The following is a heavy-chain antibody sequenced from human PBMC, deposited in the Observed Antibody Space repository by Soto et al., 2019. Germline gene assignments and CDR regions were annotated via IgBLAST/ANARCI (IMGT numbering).Heavy chain of an antibody. CDR1: GGSISSSSYY. Sequence: NPSETLSLTCTVSGGSISSSSYYWGWILLPPGKGLEWIGSIYYSGSTYYNPSLKSRVTISVDTSKNQFSLKLSSVTAADTAGYYCARGREFDYWGQGTRGTVAS. CDR3: ARGREFDY. D-gene: IGHD1-26*01. V-gene: IGHV4-39*01. J-gene: IGHJ4*02. CDR2: IYYSGST.